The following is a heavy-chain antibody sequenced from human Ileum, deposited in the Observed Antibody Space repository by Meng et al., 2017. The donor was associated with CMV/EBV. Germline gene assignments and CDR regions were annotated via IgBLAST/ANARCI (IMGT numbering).Heavy chain of an antibody. CDR1: GESFSHYY. D-gene: IGHD2-21*02. V-gene: IGHV4-34*01. CDR2: IYRDGTT. J-gene: IGHJ4*02. Sequence: QVHLQQWGAGLLKPSETLTLTCAVYGESFSHYYWTWIRQPPGKGLEWIGEIYRDGTTNYDPSLKSRVSISEDTSKNQFSLKPTSVTAADTAVYYCARSTKADCWEVLTYWGQGTLVTVSS. CDR3: ARSTKADCWEVLTY.